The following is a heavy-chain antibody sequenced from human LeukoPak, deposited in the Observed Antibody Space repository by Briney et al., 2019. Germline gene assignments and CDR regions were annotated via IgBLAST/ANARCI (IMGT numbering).Heavy chain of an antibody. D-gene: IGHD2-8*01. Sequence: SETLSLTCAVYGGSFSGYYWSWIRQPPGKGLEWIGEINHSGSTNYNPSLKSRVTISVDTSKNQFSLKLSSVTAADTAVYYCASRGTGYCTNGVCSTTPPGSYWGQGTLVTVSS. V-gene: IGHV4-34*01. CDR2: INHSGST. CDR1: GGSFSGYY. J-gene: IGHJ4*02. CDR3: ASRGTGYCTNGVCSTTPPGSY.